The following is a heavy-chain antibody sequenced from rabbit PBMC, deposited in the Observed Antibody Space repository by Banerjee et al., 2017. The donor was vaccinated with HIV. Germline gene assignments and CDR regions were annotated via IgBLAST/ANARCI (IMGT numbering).Heavy chain of an antibody. CDR1: GFSFSDTYY. D-gene: IGHD8-1*01. J-gene: IGHJ6*01. Sequence: QSLEESGGDLVKPGASLTLTCTASGFSFSDTYYMCWVRQAPGKGLELIGCIDTGSGSAWYASWAKGRFTISKTSSTTVTLQMASLTAADTATYFCARSYGVINYYFFTRLDLWGPGTLVTVS. CDR2: IDTGSGSA. CDR3: ARSYGVINYYFFTRLDL. V-gene: IGHV1S40*01.